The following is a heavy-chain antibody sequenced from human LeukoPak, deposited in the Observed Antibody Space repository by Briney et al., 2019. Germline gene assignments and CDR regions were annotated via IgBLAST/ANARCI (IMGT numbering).Heavy chain of an antibody. V-gene: IGHV1-18*01. D-gene: IGHD6-19*01. CDR2: ISGHSGNT. CDR3: ASKDTSGWYEEA. J-gene: IGHJ5*02. CDR1: GDIFSNYG. Sequence: GASVKVSCKASGDIFSNYGITWVRQAPGHGLEWMGWISGHSGNTNYAQKFQDRATMTRDTSTSTVYVELSSLRSEDTAVYYCASKDTSGWYEEAWGQGTLVTVSS.